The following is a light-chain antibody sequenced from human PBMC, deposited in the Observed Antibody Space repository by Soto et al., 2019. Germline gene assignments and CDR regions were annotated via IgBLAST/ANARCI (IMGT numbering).Light chain of an antibody. CDR2: DVS. J-gene: IGLJ1*01. Sequence: QSALTQPASVSGSPGQSITISCTGTSSDVGGYNYVSWYQQHPGKAPKLMIYDVSNRPSGVSNRFSGSESGNTASLTISGLQAEDEADYYCSSYTSSSTDYVFGTGTKLTVL. CDR1: SSDVGGYNY. V-gene: IGLV2-14*01. CDR3: SSYTSSSTDYV.